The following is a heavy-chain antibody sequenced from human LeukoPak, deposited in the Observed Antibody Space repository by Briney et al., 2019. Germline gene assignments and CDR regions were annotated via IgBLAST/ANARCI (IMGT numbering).Heavy chain of an antibody. V-gene: IGHV1-69*04. CDR3: ATTNDGGGYQWGDFFDF. CDR1: GGTSNSHD. J-gene: IGHJ4*02. Sequence: GASVKVSCKASGGTSNSHDISWVRQAPGQGLEWMGRIIPNLGTANRAQNFQDRVTLTADKSTNTAYMELTSLTSDDTAVYYCATTNDGGGYQWGDFFDFWGQGTLVTDSS. CDR2: IIPNLGTA. D-gene: IGHD3-22*01.